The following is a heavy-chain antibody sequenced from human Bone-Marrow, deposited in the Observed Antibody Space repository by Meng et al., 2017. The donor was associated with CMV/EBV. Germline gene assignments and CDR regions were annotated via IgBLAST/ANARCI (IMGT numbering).Heavy chain of an antibody. CDR3: AREYYDFWRGEYSLDV. D-gene: IGHD3-3*01. CDR2: IKQDGSEK. Sequence: GESLKISCAASGFTFSSYWMSWVRQAPGKGLEWVANIKQDGSEKYYVDSVKGRFTISRDNAKNSLYLQMNSLRDEDTAVYFCAREYYDFWRGEYSLDVWGHGTTVTVSS. CDR1: GFTFSSYW. J-gene: IGHJ6*02. V-gene: IGHV3-7*01.